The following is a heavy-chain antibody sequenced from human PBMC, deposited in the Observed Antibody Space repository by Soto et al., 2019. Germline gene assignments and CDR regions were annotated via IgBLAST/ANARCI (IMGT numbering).Heavy chain of an antibody. J-gene: IGHJ4*02. CDR2: ISGSGGSN. Sequence: GGSLRLSCAASGFTFSSYAMSWVRQAPGKGLEWVSAISGSGGSNNYADSVKGRLTISRDNSKNTLYLQMNSLRAEDTAVYYCAKVGLMTTVTTSYFDYWGQGTLVTVSS. D-gene: IGHD4-17*01. V-gene: IGHV3-23*01. CDR1: GFTFSSYA. CDR3: AKVGLMTTVTTSYFDY.